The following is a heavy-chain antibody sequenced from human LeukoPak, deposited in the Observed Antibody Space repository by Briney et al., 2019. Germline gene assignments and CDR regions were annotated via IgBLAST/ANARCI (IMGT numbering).Heavy chain of an antibody. CDR1: GFTFRNAD. CDR3: AKNRDGGTKTRPKGFDY. D-gene: IGHD1-7*01. V-gene: IGHV3-23*01. Sequence: GGSLRLSCTASGFTFRNADMTWVRQAPGKGLEWISGMNGSGGSRYYAESVKGRFTVSRDNSRDTLYLQMSSLRVEDTALYFCAKNRDGGTKTRPKGFDYWGQGTLVTVSS. J-gene: IGHJ4*02. CDR2: MNGSGGSR.